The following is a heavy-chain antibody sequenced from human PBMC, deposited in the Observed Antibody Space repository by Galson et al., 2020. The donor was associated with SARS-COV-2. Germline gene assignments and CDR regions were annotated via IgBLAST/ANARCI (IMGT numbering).Heavy chain of an antibody. CDR3: ARAPDIAVNGWAFDI. V-gene: IGHV4-31*03. CDR1: GGSISSGGYY. D-gene: IGHD6-19*01. CDR2: IYYSGRT. Sequence: SEPLSLTCTVSGGSISSGGYYWSWIRQHPGKGLEWIGYIYYSGRTYYNPSLTSRVTLSVDTSKNQFSLKLSSVTAADSAVYYWARAPDIAVNGWAFDIGGQGTMVTVSS. J-gene: IGHJ3*02.